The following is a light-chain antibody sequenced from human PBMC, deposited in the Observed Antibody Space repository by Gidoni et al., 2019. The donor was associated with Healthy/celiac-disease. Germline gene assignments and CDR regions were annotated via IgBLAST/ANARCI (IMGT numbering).Light chain of an antibody. CDR2: LGS. J-gene: IGKJ1*01. Sequence: DIVMTQSPLSLPVTPGEPASISCRSSQSLLHSNGYNYLDWYLQKPGQSPQLLIYLGSNRASGVPDRLSGSGSGTDFTLKSSRVEAEDVGVYYCMQALQTPWTFGQXTKVEIK. V-gene: IGKV2-28*01. CDR1: QSLLHSNGYNY. CDR3: MQALQTPWT.